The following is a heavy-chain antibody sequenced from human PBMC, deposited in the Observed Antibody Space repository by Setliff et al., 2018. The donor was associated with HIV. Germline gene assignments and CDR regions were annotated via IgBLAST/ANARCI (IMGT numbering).Heavy chain of an antibody. V-gene: IGHV1-69*05. CDR1: GGTFGIYG. J-gene: IGHJ4*02. CDR3: ARETACSSTSCPKVLDY. CDR2: TIPMFGAA. Sequence: SVKVSCKASGGTFGIYGISWVRQAPGQGLEWMGGTIPMFGAANYAQKFQGRVTITTDESTNTGYMELSSLRSEDTAVYYCARETACSSTSCPKVLDYWGQGTLVTVSS. D-gene: IGHD2-2*01.